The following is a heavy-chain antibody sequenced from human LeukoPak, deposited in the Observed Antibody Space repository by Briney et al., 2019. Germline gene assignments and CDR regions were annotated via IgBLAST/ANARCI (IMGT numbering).Heavy chain of an antibody. CDR1: GFTFSSYS. CDR2: ISSSSTI. D-gene: IGHD1-26*01. V-gene: IGHV3-48*01. CDR3: ASFSGSYHSFDY. Sequence: PGGSLRLSCAASGFTFSSYSMNWVRKAPGKGLEWVSYISSSSTIYYADSVKGRFTISRDNAKNSLYLQMNSLRAEDTAVYYCASFSGSYHSFDYWGQGTLVTVSS. J-gene: IGHJ4*02.